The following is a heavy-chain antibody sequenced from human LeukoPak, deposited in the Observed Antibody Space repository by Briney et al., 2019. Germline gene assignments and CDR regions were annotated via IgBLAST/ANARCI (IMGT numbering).Heavy chain of an antibody. CDR1: GYRLTNNW. D-gene: IGHD6-13*01. CDR3: VRFALSSSLDH. J-gene: IGHJ5*02. Sequence: GESLKISCKISGYRLTNNWIGWVRQVPGKGLEWMGLIYPGCSDAKYGPSFQGQVTLSVDTSISTAYLQLGGLRASDTAIYYCVRFALSSSLDHWGQGTLVTVSS. CDR2: IYPGCSDA. V-gene: IGHV5-51*01.